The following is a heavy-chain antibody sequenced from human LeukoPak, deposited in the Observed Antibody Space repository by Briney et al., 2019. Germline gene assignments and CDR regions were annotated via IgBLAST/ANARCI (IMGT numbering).Heavy chain of an antibody. V-gene: IGHV3-30*02. CDR2: IRYDGSNK. D-gene: IGHD6-19*01. J-gene: IGHJ6*03. CDR1: GFTFSSYG. Sequence: GGSLRLSCAASGFTFSSYGMHLVRQAPGKGLEWVAFIRYDGSNKYYADSVKGRFTISRDNSKNTLYLQMNSLRAEDTAVYYCAKTAVAGTNYYYMDVWGKGTTVTVSS. CDR3: AKTAVAGTNYYYMDV.